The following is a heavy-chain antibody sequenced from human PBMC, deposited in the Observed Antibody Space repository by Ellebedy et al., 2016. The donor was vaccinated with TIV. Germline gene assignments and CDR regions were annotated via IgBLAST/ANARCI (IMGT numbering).Heavy chain of an antibody. V-gene: IGHV1-46*01. CDR3: ARAHLSTGGSWNV. D-gene: IGHD2-15*01. CDR2: INPSGGTT. CDR1: GYTFTSYY. Sequence: AASVKVSCKASGYTFTSYYMHWVRQAPGQGLEWMGIINPSGGTTSYAQKFQGRVTMTRDTSTSTVYMELSSLKSEDTAVYYCARAHLSTGGSWNVWGQGTTVTVSS. J-gene: IGHJ6*02.